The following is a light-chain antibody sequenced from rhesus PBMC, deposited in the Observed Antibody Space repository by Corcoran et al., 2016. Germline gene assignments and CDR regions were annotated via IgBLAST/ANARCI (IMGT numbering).Light chain of an antibody. V-gene: IGKV1-69*01. CDR1: QGSSNW. CDR3: QQHDNSPYS. CDR2: RAS. J-gene: IGKJ2*01. Sequence: DIQMTQSPSSLSASVGDRVTITCRASQGSSNWLAWDQQKPGKAPKLLIYRASNLETRVPSRFSGIGSGTDFTHTISSLQPEDIATYYCQQHDNSPYSFGQGTKVEIK.